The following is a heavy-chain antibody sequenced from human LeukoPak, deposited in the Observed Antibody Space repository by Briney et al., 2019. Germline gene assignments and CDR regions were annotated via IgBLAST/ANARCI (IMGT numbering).Heavy chain of an antibody. CDR2: ISAYNGNT. J-gene: IGHJ6*03. V-gene: IGHV1-18*01. Sequence: GASVKVSCKASGYTFTSYGISWVRQAPGQGLEWMGWISAYNGNTNYAQKFQGRVTITADESTSTAYMELSSLRSEDTAVYYCARKGYDFWSGLTGGYMDVWGKGTTVTVSS. CDR3: ARKGYDFWSGLTGGYMDV. D-gene: IGHD3-3*01. CDR1: GYTFTSYG.